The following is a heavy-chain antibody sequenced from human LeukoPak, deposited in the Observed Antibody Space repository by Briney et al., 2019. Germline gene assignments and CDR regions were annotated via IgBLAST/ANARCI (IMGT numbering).Heavy chain of an antibody. D-gene: IGHD6-19*01. CDR2: ISHGGST. V-gene: IGHV4-4*02. J-gene: IGHJ3*01. CDR3: ARNQAVAANRGAFDV. CDR1: GGSISSSSW. Sequence: PSETLSLTCAVSGGSISSSSWWSWVRQPPGKGLEWIGEISHGGSTNYNPSLESRVTISVDTSKNQFSLNLDSVTAADTAMYYCARNQAVAANRGAFDVWGQGTMVTVSS.